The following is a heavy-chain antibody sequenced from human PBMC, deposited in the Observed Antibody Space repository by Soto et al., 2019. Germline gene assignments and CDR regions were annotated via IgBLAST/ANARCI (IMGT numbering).Heavy chain of an antibody. CDR2: IFSNDEK. CDR1: GFSLSNARMG. V-gene: IGHV2-26*01. CDR3: ARIRFGSSWFYYFDY. D-gene: IGHD6-13*01. Sequence: QVTLKESGPVLVKPTETLTLTCTVSGFSLSNARMGVSWIRQPPGKALEWLAHIFSNDEKSYSTSLKSRLTISKDTSKSQVVLNMTNMDPVDTAIYYCARIRFGSSWFYYFDYWGQGTLVTVSS. J-gene: IGHJ4*02.